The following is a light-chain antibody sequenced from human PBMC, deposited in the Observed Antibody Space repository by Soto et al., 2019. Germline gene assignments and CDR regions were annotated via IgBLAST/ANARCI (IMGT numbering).Light chain of an antibody. Sequence: EISMTQFPAILSASPGGGASVSCRAAQDVTTNFAWCQLRRGQPPRLLIYDISTRATGVPARFSGSGSGTEFTLTISGLQSEDFALYFCKQYNNWPLSFGTGTRLEIK. J-gene: IGKJ5*01. CDR1: QDVTTN. V-gene: IGKV3-15*01. CDR3: KQYNNWPLS. CDR2: DIS.